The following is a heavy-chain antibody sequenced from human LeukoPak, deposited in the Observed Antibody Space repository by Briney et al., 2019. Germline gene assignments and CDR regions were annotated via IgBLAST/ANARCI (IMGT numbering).Heavy chain of an antibody. CDR3: ARVTYSSSSMSLDAFDI. J-gene: IGHJ3*02. V-gene: IGHV4-61*02. CDR1: GGSISSGGHY. Sequence: SQSLSLTCTVSGGSISSGGHYWSWIRQPAGKGLEYLGRIYSTGSTNYNPSLKSRVTMSVDTSKNQFSLKLSSVTAADTAVYYCARVTYSSSSMSLDAFDIWGQGTMVPVSS. D-gene: IGHD6-6*01. CDR2: IYSTGST.